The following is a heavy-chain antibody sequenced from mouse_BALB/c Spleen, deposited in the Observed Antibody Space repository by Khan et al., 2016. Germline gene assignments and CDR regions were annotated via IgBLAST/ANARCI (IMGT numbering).Heavy chain of an antibody. CDR2: IDPANGNT. D-gene: IGHD2-10*01. V-gene: IGHV14-3*02. Sequence: VQLKESGAELVKPGASVKLSCTASGFNIKDTYMHWVKQRPEQGLEWIGRIDPANGNTKYDPKFQGKATITADTSSNTAYLQLSSLTSEDTAVYCCAKAYYGNYVGFAYWGQGTLVTVSA. CDR1: GFNIKDTY. CDR3: AKAYYGNYVGFAY. J-gene: IGHJ3*01.